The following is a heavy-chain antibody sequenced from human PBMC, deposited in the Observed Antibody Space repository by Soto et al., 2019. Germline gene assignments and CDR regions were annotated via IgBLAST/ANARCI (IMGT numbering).Heavy chain of an antibody. J-gene: IGHJ4*02. CDR1: GFSFNNYW. Sequence: PGGSLRLSCAASGFSFNNYWMHWVRQAPGKGLVWVSRINDQGGSPSYADSVKGRFTISRDNAKNTLYLQMTSLRADDTAVYYCARGRAAVTSAYYFDYWGQGTLVTVSS. D-gene: IGHD4-17*01. V-gene: IGHV3-74*01. CDR3: ARGRAAVTSAYYFDY. CDR2: INDQGGSP.